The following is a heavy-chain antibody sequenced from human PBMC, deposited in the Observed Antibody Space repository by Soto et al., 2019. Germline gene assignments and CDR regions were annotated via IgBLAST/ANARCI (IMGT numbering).Heavy chain of an antibody. Sequence: ASVKVSCKASGYTFTSYGISWVRQAPGQGLEWMGWISAYNGNTNYAQKLQGRVTMTTDTSTSTAYMELRSLRSDDTAVYYCARDPTYYYGSGRLSTDYWGQGTLVTVSS. CDR3: ARDPTYYYGSGRLSTDY. V-gene: IGHV1-18*01. CDR1: GYTFTSYG. D-gene: IGHD3-10*01. CDR2: ISAYNGNT. J-gene: IGHJ4*02.